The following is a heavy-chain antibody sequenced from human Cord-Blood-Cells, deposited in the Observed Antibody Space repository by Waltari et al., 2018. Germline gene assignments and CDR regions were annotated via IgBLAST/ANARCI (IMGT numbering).Heavy chain of an antibody. D-gene: IGHD3-9*01. J-gene: IGHJ4*02. V-gene: IGHV1-2*02. CDR1: GYTFTGDY. CDR3: ARGGPLYYDILTGYFDY. CDR2: INPNSGGT. Sequence: QVQLVQSGAEVKKPGASVKVSCKASGYTFTGDYMHWVRKAPGQGLEWMGWINPNSGGTNYAQKFQGRVTMTRDTSISTAYMELSRLRSDDTAVYYCARGGPLYYDILTGYFDYWGQGTLVTVSS.